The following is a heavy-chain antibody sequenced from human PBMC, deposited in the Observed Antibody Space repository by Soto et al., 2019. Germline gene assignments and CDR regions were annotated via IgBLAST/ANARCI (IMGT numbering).Heavy chain of an antibody. Sequence: GGSLRLSCAASGFTFSSYAMHWVRQAPGKGLEWVAVISYDGSNKYYADSVKGRFTISRDNSKNTLYLQMNSLRAEDTAVYYCARDRVLVYYGSGLYYFSYWGQGTLVTVSS. CDR3: ARDRVLVYYGSGLYYFSY. J-gene: IGHJ4*02. CDR2: ISYDGSNK. CDR1: GFTFSSYA. D-gene: IGHD3-10*01. V-gene: IGHV3-30-3*01.